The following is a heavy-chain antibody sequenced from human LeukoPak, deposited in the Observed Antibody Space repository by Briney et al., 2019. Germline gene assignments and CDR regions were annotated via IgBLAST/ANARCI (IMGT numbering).Heavy chain of an antibody. D-gene: IGHD3-10*01. Sequence: GGSLRLSCEASGFTFDEYAMHWVRQAPGKGLEWVSGISWNSGSIGYADSVKGRFSISRDNAQNSLYLQMSSLRVEDMALYYCTTLGEAAVRTDDSLHIWGQGTMVIVSS. CDR2: ISWNSGSI. CDR1: GFTFDEYA. CDR3: TTLGEAAVRTDDSLHI. V-gene: IGHV3-9*03. J-gene: IGHJ3*02.